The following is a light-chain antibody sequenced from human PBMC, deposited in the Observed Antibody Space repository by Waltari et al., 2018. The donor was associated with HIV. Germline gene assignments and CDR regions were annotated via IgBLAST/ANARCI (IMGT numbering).Light chain of an antibody. CDR1: SSNLGDTY. CDR2: RDN. Sequence: QSVLAQPPSASGTPGQRVTISCSGSSSNLGDTYVYWYQQIPGTTPKRLIYRDNQWPSGGPDGFSGSKSGTSASLAISGLRSEDEAIYFCATWDDRLSGVLFGGGTKLTVL. CDR3: ATWDDRLSGVL. J-gene: IGLJ2*01. V-gene: IGLV1-47*01.